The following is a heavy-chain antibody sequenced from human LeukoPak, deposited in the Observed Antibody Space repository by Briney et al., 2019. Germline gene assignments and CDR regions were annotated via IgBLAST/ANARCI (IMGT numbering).Heavy chain of an antibody. V-gene: IGHV3-30*18. CDR3: AKDWRWNQNIYGMNV. D-gene: IGHD5-24*01. Sequence: PGRSLRLSCAASGFTFSSYGMHWVRQAPGKGLEWVAVISYDGSNKYYADSVKGRFTISRDNAKNTLYLQMNSLRGDDTAVYYCAKDWRWNQNIYGMNVWGQGTTVTVSS. CDR2: ISYDGSNK. CDR1: GFTFSSYG. J-gene: IGHJ6*02.